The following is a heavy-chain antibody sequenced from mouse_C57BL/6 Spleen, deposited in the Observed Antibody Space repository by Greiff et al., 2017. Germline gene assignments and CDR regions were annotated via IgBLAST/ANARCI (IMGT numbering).Heavy chain of an antibody. V-gene: IGHV1-78*01. CDR2: IYPRDGST. D-gene: IGHD1-1*01. Sequence: QVQLQQSDAELVKPGASVKISCKASGYTFTDHTIHWMKQRPEQGLEWIGYIYPRDGSTKYNEKFKGKATLTADKSSSTAYMQLNSLTSEDSAVXFCARPRYYYGSSYDCDYWGQGTTLTVSS. CDR3: ARPRYYYGSSYDCDY. CDR1: GYTFTDHT. J-gene: IGHJ2*01.